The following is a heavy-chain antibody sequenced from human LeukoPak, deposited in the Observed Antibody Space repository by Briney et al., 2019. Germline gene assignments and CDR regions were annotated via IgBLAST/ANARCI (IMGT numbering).Heavy chain of an antibody. CDR3: ARDLDSYDDSGYYSL. V-gene: IGHV1-2*02. D-gene: IGHD3-22*01. CDR1: GYSFTAYY. Sequence: ASVKVSCKASGYSFTAYYLHWVRPAPGQGLEWMGWISPYSGGTNYAQKFQGRVTMSRDTTTSTAYVEKSRLRPDNTAVYYCARDLDSYDDSGYYSLWGQGTLVTVSS. CDR2: ISPYSGGT. J-gene: IGHJ4*02.